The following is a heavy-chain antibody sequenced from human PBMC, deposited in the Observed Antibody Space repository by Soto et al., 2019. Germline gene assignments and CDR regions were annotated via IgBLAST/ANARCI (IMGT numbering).Heavy chain of an antibody. CDR3: ARDLYGSGSYYFYYYYGMDV. CDR1: GDSVSSNSAA. Sequence: SQTLSLTCVISGDSVSSNSAAWNWIRQSPSRGLEWLGRTYYRSKWYNDYAVSVKSRITINPDTSKNQFSLQLNSVTPEDTAVYYCARDLYGSGSYYFYYYYGMDVWGQGTTVTVSS. J-gene: IGHJ6*02. D-gene: IGHD3-10*01. V-gene: IGHV6-1*01. CDR2: TYYRSKWYN.